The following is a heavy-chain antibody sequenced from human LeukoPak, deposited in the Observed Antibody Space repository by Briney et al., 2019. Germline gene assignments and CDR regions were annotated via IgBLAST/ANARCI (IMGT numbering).Heavy chain of an antibody. CDR2: INHSGST. CDR1: GGSFSGYY. V-gene: IGHV4-34*01. D-gene: IGHD2-2*01. CDR3: ARRTHCSSTSCYDYYYGMDV. J-gene: IGHJ6*04. Sequence: SSETLSLTCAVYGGSFSGYYWSWIRQPPGKGLEWIREINHSGSTNYNPSLKSRVTISVDTSKNQFSLKLSSMTAADTAVYYCARRTHCSSTSCYDYYYGMDVWGKGTTVTVSS.